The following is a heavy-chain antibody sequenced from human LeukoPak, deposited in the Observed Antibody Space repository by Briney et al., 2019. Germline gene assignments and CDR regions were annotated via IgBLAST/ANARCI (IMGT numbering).Heavy chain of an antibody. V-gene: IGHV3-53*01. CDR1: GFTVGTNY. Sequence: GGSLRLSCAASGFTVGTNYMSWVRQAPGQGLEWVAVVYSPTGTSYADSVRGRFTISRDISKNTLYLQMSSLRAEDTAVYYCARERSRPYYFDYWGQGTLVTVSS. J-gene: IGHJ4*02. CDR2: VYSPTGT. CDR3: ARERSRPYYFDY.